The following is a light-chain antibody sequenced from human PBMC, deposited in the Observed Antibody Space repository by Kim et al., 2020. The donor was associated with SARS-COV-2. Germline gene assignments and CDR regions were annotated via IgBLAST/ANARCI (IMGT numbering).Light chain of an antibody. V-gene: IGKV1-5*03. Sequence: ASVGDRVTITCRASQTINNWLDWYQQKPGKAPKLLIYKASSLESGVPSRFSGSGSGTEFTLTISSLQPDDIATYYCQQYNTFPWTFGPGTKVDI. CDR3: QQYNTFPWT. J-gene: IGKJ1*01. CDR2: KAS. CDR1: QTINNW.